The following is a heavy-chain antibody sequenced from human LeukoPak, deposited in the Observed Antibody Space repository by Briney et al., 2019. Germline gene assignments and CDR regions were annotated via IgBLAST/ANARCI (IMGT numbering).Heavy chain of an antibody. V-gene: IGHV4-4*02. J-gene: IGHJ4*02. CDR3: ARGLAYYYDSSGHSYY. D-gene: IGHD3-22*01. Sequence: PSGTLSLTFSVSGGSISSSNWWSWVRHPPGKGLEWIGEISHSESTNYNPSLKSRVTISVDKSKNQFSLKLSSVTAADTAVYYCARGLAYYYDSSGHSYYWGQGTLVTVSS. CDR2: ISHSEST. CDR1: GGSISSSNW.